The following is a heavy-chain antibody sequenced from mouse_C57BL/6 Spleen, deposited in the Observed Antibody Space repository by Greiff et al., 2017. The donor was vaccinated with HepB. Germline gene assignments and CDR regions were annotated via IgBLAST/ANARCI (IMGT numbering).Heavy chain of an antibody. D-gene: IGHD4-1*01. J-gene: IGHJ3*01. CDR3: TTWELAWFAY. CDR2: IDPENGDT. V-gene: IGHV14-4*01. CDR1: GFNIKDDY. Sequence: EVHVKQSGAELVRPGASVKLSCTASGFNIKDDYMHWVKQRPEQGLEWIGWIDPENGDTEYASKFQGKATITADTSSNTAYLQLSSLTSEDTAVYYCTTWELAWFAYWGQGTLVTVSA.